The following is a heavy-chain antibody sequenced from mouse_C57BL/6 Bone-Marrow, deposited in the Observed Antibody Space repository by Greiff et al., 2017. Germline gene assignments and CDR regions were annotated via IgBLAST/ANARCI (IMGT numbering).Heavy chain of an antibody. CDR3: VFYYYGSSYYFDY. Sequence: QVQLQQPGAELVKPGASVKLSCKASGYTFTSYWMHWVKQRPGQGLEWIGMIHPSDSDTNYNQKFKGKATLTVDKSSSTAYMQLSSLTSEDSAVYYCVFYYYGSSYYFDYWGQGTTLTVSS. J-gene: IGHJ2*01. CDR2: IHPSDSDT. CDR1: GYTFTSYW. D-gene: IGHD1-1*01. V-gene: IGHV1-74*01.